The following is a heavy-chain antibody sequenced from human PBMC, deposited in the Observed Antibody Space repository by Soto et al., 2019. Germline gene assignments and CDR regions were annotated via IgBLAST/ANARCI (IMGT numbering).Heavy chain of an antibody. CDR2: LQSGDNI. CDR3: ARVEQGWFDP. Sequence: EVQLVESGGSLVQPGGSLRLSCAVSGLTVSTTYMRWVRQAPGKGLEWVSILQSGDNIYYADSVKGRFTISRDSSKNTVNLQMNHLRVDDTAVYYCARVEQGWFDPWGQGTLVTVSS. J-gene: IGHJ5*02. V-gene: IGHV3-66*01. CDR1: GLTVSTTY. D-gene: IGHD1-1*01.